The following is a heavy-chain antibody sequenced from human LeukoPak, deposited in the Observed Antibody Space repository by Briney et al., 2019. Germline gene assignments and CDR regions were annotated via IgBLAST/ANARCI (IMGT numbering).Heavy chain of an antibody. V-gene: IGHV3-13*01. Sequence: GGSLRLSCAASGFTFSSYGMHWVRQATGKGLEWVSSIGTAGGTYYPGSVKGRFTSSRENAKNSLYLQMNSLRAGDTAVYYCARSGGDDDAFDIWGQGTMVTVSS. CDR3: ARSGGDDDAFDI. D-gene: IGHD3-10*01. J-gene: IGHJ3*02. CDR2: IGTAGGT. CDR1: GFTFSSYG.